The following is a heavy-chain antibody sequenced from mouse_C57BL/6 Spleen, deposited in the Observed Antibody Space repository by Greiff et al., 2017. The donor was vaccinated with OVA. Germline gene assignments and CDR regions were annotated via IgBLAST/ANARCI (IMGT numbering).Heavy chain of an antibody. V-gene: IGHV5-16*01. Sequence: EVQVVESEGGLVQPGSSMKLSCTASGFTFSDYYMAWVRQVPEKGLEWVANINYDGSSTYYLDSLKSRFIISRDNAKNILYLQMSSLKSEDTATYYCARVNYYGSSYVWYFDVWGTGTTVTVSS. J-gene: IGHJ1*03. CDR1: GFTFSDYY. CDR2: INYDGSST. CDR3: ARVNYYGSSYVWYFDV. D-gene: IGHD1-1*01.